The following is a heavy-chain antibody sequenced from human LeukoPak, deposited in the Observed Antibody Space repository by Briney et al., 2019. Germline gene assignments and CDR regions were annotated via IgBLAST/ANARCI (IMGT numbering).Heavy chain of an antibody. CDR1: GGSISSSSYY. Sequence: PSETLSLTCTVSGGSISSSSYYWGWIRQPPGKGLEWIGSIYYSGSTYYNPSLKSRVTISVDTSKNQFSLKLSSVTAADTAVYYCARHWQQLVPRYFDYWGQGTLVTVSS. D-gene: IGHD6-13*01. CDR3: ARHWQQLVPRYFDY. J-gene: IGHJ4*02. V-gene: IGHV4-39*01. CDR2: IYYSGST.